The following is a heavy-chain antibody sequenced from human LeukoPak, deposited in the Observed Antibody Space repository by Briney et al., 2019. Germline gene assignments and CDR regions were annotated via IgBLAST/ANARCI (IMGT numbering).Heavy chain of an antibody. CDR3: ARLGYDSSGYYYTNNWFDP. V-gene: IGHV1-18*01. D-gene: IGHD3-22*01. CDR2: ISAYNGNT. J-gene: IGHJ5*02. Sequence: ASVKVSCKASGYTFTSYGISWVRQAPGQGLEWMGWISAYNGNTNYAQKLQGRVTMTTDTSTSTAYMELRGLRSDDTAVYYCARLGYDSSGYYYTNNWFDPWGQGTLVTVSS. CDR1: GYTFTSYG.